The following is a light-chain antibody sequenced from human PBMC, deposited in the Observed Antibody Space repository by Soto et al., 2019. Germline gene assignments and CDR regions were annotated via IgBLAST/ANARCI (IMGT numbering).Light chain of an antibody. Sequence: QSVLTQPASVSGSPGQSITLSCTGTSSDIGGYDYVSWYQRHPGKAPKLIIYDVNNRPSGVSNRFSGSKSGNTASLTISGLQAEDEADYYCTSYASGSSHVVSGGGTKLTVL. CDR1: SSDIGGYDY. CDR2: DVN. J-gene: IGLJ2*01. CDR3: TSYASGSSHVV. V-gene: IGLV2-14*01.